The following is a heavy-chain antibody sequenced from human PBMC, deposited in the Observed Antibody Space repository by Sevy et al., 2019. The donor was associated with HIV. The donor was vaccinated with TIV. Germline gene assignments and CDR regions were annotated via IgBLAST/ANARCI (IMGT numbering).Heavy chain of an antibody. CDR1: GGSISSHY. CDR3: ARYNFWSGHYDYFDY. Sequence: SETLSVTCSVSGGSISSHYWSWIRQPAGEGLEWIGRIDTSGGTNYNPSLKTRVTMSIDTSKNQFSLRLRSVTAADTAAYYCARYNFWSGHYDYFDYWGPGALVTVSS. CDR2: IDTSGGT. V-gene: IGHV4-4*07. D-gene: IGHD3-3*01. J-gene: IGHJ4*02.